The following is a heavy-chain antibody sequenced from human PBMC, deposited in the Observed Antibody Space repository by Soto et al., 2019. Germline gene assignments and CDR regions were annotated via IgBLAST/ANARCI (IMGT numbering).Heavy chain of an antibody. CDR2: IKSKKDGGAR. D-gene: IGHD7-27*01. CDR3: AASLTAGAFDI. J-gene: IGHJ3*02. Sequence: EVQLVESGGGLVKPGGSLRLSCAASGFTFSNAWMSWVRQAPGKGLEWVGRIKSKKDGGARDYTEPVKGRFSISGDDSKNAIYLEMNNLKTDVTAVYYCAASLTAGAFDIWGQGTMVTVSS. V-gene: IGHV3-15*01. CDR1: GFTFSNAW.